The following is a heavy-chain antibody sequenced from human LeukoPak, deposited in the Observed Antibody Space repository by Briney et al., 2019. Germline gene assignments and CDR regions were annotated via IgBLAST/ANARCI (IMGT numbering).Heavy chain of an antibody. CDR1: GVSFSGYY. CDR3: ARGVVRYFDWLSSFDY. V-gene: IGHV4-34*01. D-gene: IGHD3-9*01. CDR2: INHSGST. J-gene: IGHJ4*02. Sequence: SETLSLTCAVYGVSFSGYYWSWIRQPPGKGLEWIGEINHSGSTNYDPSLKSRVTISVDTSKNQFSLKLSSVTAADTAVYYCARGVVRYFDWLSSFDYWGQGTLVTVSS.